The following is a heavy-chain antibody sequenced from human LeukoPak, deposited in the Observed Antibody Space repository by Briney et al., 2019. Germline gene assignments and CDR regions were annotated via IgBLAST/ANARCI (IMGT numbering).Heavy chain of an antibody. CDR3: ARLVRGTEPSMDV. D-gene: IGHD3-10*01. V-gene: IGHV4-59*08. Sequence: PSETLSLTCAVYGGSFSGYYWSWIRQPPGKGLEWIGYIYYSGSTNYNPSLKSRVTISVDTSKNQFSLKLSSVTAADTAVYYCARLVRGTEPSMDVWGQGTTVTVSS. CDR2: IYYSGST. CDR1: GGSFSGYY. J-gene: IGHJ6*02.